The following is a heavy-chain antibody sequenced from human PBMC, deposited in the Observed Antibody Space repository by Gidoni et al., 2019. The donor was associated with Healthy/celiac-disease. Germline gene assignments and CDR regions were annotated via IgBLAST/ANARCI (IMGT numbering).Heavy chain of an antibody. Sequence: QVQLVQSGAEVKKPGASVKVSCKASGYTFTGYYMHWVRQAPGQGLEWMGWINPNSGGTNYAQKFQGRVTMTRDTSISTAYMELSRLRSDDTAVYYCARAPLAMVRGVKEYYFDYWGQGTLVTVSS. V-gene: IGHV1-2*02. J-gene: IGHJ4*02. D-gene: IGHD3-10*01. CDR3: ARAPLAMVRGVKEYYFDY. CDR2: INPNSGGT. CDR1: GYTFTGYY.